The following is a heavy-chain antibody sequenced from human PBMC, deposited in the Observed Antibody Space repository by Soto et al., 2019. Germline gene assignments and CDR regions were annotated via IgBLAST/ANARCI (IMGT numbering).Heavy chain of an antibody. D-gene: IGHD3-10*01. CDR2: INHSGST. Sequence: QVQLQQWGAGLLKPSETLSLTCAVYGGSFSGYYWSWIRQPPGKGLECIGEINHSGSTNYNPSLKSRVTISVDTSKNQFSLKLSSVTAADTAVYYCARGRIRITMVRGAAFDYWGQGTLVTVSS. CDR3: ARGRIRITMVRGAAFDY. CDR1: GGSFSGYY. V-gene: IGHV4-34*01. J-gene: IGHJ4*02.